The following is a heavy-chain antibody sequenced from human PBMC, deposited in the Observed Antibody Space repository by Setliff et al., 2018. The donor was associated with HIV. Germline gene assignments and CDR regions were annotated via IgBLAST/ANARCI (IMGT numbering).Heavy chain of an antibody. CDR2: MYHSGST. CDR3: ARQMPGARGVIVASIDY. V-gene: IGHV4-38-2*01. CDR1: SYSISSGYY. J-gene: IGHJ4*02. Sequence: SETLSLTCAVSSYSISSGYYWGWIRQPPGKGLEWIGSMYHSGSTYYNPSLKSRVTISVDTSKNYFSLKLSYVTAADTAVYYCARQMPGARGVIVASIDYWGQGTLVTVSS. D-gene: IGHD3-10*01.